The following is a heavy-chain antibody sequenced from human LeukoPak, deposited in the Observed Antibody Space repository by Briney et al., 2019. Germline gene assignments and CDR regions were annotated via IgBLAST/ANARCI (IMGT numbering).Heavy chain of an antibody. Sequence: GGSLRLSCAASGFTFSSYAMPWVRQAPGKGLEWVAVISYDGSNKYYADSVKGRFTISRDNSKNTLYLQMNSLRAEDTAVYYCARGYYYDSSGYRPPYWGQGTLVTVSS. D-gene: IGHD3-22*01. CDR2: ISYDGSNK. CDR3: ARGYYYDSSGYRPPY. V-gene: IGHV3-30-3*01. J-gene: IGHJ4*02. CDR1: GFTFSSYA.